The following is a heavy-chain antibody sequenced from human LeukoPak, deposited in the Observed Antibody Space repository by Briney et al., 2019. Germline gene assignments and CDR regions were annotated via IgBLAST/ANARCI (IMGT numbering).Heavy chain of an antibody. CDR1: GFTFSSYA. CDR2: ISGSGGST. J-gene: IGHJ5*02. CDR3: AKDLGVVGYYDSSGYGT. Sequence: GGSLRLPCAASGFTFSSYAMSWVRQAPGKGLEWVSAISGSGGSTYYADSVKGRFTISRDNSKNTLYLQMNSLRAEDTAVYYCAKDLGVVGYYDSSGYGTWGQGTLVTVSS. D-gene: IGHD3-22*01. V-gene: IGHV3-23*01.